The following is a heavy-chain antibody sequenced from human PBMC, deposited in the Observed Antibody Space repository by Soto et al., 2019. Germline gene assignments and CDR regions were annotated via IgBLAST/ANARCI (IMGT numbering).Heavy chain of an antibody. CDR2: IYHSGST. Sequence: SETLSLTCAVSGASVTSDDYYWSWRRQPPGKGLEWIGYIYHSGSTYYNPSLKSRVSISIDTSQNQFSLKLTSLTAADTAVYYCARDPIFYYASSGYGGSYFDYWGQGSRVTVSS. CDR3: ARDPIFYYASSGYGGSYFDY. CDR1: GASVTSDDYY. D-gene: IGHD3-22*01. V-gene: IGHV4-30-4*01. J-gene: IGHJ4*02.